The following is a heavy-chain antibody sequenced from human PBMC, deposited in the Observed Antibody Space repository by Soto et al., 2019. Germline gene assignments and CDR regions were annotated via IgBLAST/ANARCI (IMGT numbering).Heavy chain of an antibody. J-gene: IGHJ4*02. Sequence: GGSLRLSCAASEFTFSSYAMTWVRQAPGKGLEWVSTISGSGTSTYYTDSVKGRFTISRDNSKNTLYLQMNSLSAEDTAIYYCAKDTKSGSYWRRIDYWGQGTLVTVSS. CDR2: ISGSGTST. D-gene: IGHD5-12*01. CDR1: EFTFSSYA. CDR3: AKDTKSGSYWRRIDY. V-gene: IGHV3-23*01.